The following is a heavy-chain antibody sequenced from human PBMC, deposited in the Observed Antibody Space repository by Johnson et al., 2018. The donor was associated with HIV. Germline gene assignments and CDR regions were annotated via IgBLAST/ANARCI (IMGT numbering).Heavy chain of an antibody. Sequence: VQLVESAGGLVQPGGSLRLSCPASGFSVSSYYMTWVRQTPVKGLEWVSVIFSGGTTYYADSVKDRFTISRDNSKNTLYLQMDSLRTEDPAVYYCAKLTGYETSGPAHKDDFDIWGQGTMVTVSS. CDR2: IFSGGTT. CDR3: AKLTGYETSGPAHKDDFDI. V-gene: IGHV3-66*04. CDR1: GFSVSSYY. J-gene: IGHJ3*02. D-gene: IGHD3-22*01.